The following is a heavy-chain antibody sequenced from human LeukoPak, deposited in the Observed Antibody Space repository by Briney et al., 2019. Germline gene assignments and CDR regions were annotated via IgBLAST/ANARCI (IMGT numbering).Heavy chain of an antibody. V-gene: IGHV3-21*01. CDR2: ISSSSSYI. J-gene: IGHJ3*02. D-gene: IGHD6-19*01. Sequence: PGGSLRLSCAASGFTFSSYSMNWVRQAPGKGLEWVSSISSSSSYIYYADSVKGRFAISRDNAKNSLYLQMNSLRAEDTAVYYCARDRSIAVAGTRGGAFDIWGQGTMVTVSS. CDR1: GFTFSSYS. CDR3: ARDRSIAVAGTRGGAFDI.